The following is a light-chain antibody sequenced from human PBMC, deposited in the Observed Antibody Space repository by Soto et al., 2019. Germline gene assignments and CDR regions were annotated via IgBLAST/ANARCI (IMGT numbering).Light chain of an antibody. CDR2: LNSDGSH. CDR3: QTWGTGEV. CDR1: SGHSSYA. Sequence: QPVLTQSPSASASLGASVKLTCTLSSGHSSYAIAWHQQQPEKGPRYLMKLNSDGSHSKGDGIPDSFSGSRSGAERYLTISNLQSEDEADYYCQTWGTGEVFGGGTKLTVL. V-gene: IGLV4-69*01. J-gene: IGLJ2*01.